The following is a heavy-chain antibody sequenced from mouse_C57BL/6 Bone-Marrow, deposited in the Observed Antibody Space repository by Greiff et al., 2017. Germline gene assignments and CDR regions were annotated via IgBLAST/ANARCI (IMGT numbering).Heavy chain of an antibody. J-gene: IGHJ2*01. CDR2: NYPRDGST. CDR3: ARWENYGSSSYYVDD. Sequence: VQLQQSDAELVKPGASVKISCKVSGYTFTDHTIHWMKQRPEQGLEWIGNNYPRDGSTKYNEKFKGKATLTADKSSSPAYMQLNNLTSEDSAIYLCARWENYGSSSYYVDDWGQGTTLTVSS. CDR1: GYTFTDHT. D-gene: IGHD1-1*01. V-gene: IGHV1-78*01.